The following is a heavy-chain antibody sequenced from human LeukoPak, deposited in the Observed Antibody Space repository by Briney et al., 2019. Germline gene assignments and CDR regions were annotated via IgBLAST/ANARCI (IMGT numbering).Heavy chain of an antibody. CDR1: GFTLTELS. CDR2: FDPEDGET. CDR3: TTGDKGAILTCYNYYFYMDV. Sequence: ASVKVSCKVSGFTLTELSMHWVRQAPGKGLEWMGGFDPEDGETIYAQKFQGRVTMTEDTSTDTAYMELSSLRSEDTAVYYCTTGDKGAILTCYNYYFYMDVWGKGATVTISS. V-gene: IGHV1-24*01. D-gene: IGHD3-9*01. J-gene: IGHJ6*03.